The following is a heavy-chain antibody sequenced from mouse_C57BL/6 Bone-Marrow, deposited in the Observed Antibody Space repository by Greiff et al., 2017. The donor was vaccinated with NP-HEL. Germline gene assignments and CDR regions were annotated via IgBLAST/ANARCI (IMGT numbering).Heavy chain of an antibody. D-gene: IGHD1-1*01. V-gene: IGHV1-72*01. Sequence: QVQLQQPGAELVKPGASVKLSCKASGYTFTSYWMHWVKQRPGRGLEWIGRIDPNSGGTKYNEKFKSKATLTVDKPSSTAYMQLSSLTSEDSAVYYCASPHYYGSSYYAMDYWGQGTSVTGSS. CDR1: GYTFTSYW. J-gene: IGHJ4*01. CDR2: IDPNSGGT. CDR3: ASPHYYGSSYYAMDY.